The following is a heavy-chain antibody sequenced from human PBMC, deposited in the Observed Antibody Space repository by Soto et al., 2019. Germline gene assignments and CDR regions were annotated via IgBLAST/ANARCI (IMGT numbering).Heavy chain of an antibody. CDR1: GYSFTSYW. CDR3: AFLVVAEGGDDAFDI. J-gene: IGHJ3*02. V-gene: IGHV5-51*01. CDR2: IYTGDSNT. Sequence: PGESLKISCKGSGYSFTSYWIDWVRQRPGKGLERMGNIYTGDSNTRYSPSFQDQVTISAVKSISSVYLLWSSLKASDTAMYYCAFLVVAEGGDDAFDIWGQGTMVTVSS. D-gene: IGHD2-15*01.